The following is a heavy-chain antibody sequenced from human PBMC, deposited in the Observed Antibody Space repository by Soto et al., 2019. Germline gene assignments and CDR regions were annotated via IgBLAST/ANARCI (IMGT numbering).Heavy chain of an antibody. V-gene: IGHV1-3*01. CDR1: GYTFTSYA. Sequence: QVQLVQSGAEVKKPGASVKVSCKASGYTFTSYAMHWVRQAPGQRLEWMGWINAAKGNTEYSQKFQGRVTITRDTSASTAYMELSSLRSEDTAVYYCARGTCSGGGCYSFHFDCWGQGTLVTVSS. CDR3: ARGTCSGGGCYSFHFDC. D-gene: IGHD2-15*01. J-gene: IGHJ4*02. CDR2: INAAKGNT.